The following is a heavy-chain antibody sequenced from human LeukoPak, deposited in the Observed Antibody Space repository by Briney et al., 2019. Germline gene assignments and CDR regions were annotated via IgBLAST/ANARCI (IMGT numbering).Heavy chain of an antibody. CDR2: IIPIIGIT. J-gene: IGHJ5*02. Sequence: SVKVSCKASGGTFSSYAISWVRQAPGQGLEWMGRIIPIIGITDYAQKFQDRVTITADKSTSTVYMELRSLRSDDTAVYYCARDRKGGYSGSFPYNWFDPWGQGTLVTVSS. CDR3: ARDRKGGYSGSFPYNWFDP. V-gene: IGHV1-69*04. D-gene: IGHD1-26*01. CDR1: GGTFSSYA.